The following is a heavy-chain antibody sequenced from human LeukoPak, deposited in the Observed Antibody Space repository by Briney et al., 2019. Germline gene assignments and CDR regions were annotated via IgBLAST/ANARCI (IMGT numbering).Heavy chain of an antibody. D-gene: IGHD3-9*01. CDR3: ARDYDILTGSQTHFDY. CDR2: INWNGGST. V-gene: IGHV3-20*04. CDR1: GFTFDDYG. Sequence: GGSLRLSCAASGFTFDDYGMSWVRHAPGKGLEWVSGINWNGGSTGYADSVKGRFTISRDNAKNSLYLQMNSLRAEDTALYYCARDYDILTGSQTHFDYWGQGTLVTVSS. J-gene: IGHJ4*02.